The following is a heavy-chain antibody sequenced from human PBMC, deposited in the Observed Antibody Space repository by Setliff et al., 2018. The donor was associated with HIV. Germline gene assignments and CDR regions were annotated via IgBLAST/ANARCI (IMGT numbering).Heavy chain of an antibody. CDR1: GDSVSNNNAA. CDR3: ARRGRDGVLIVFATGFDP. Sequence: SQTLSLTCAISGDSVSNNNAAWSWIRQSPSRGLEWLGRTHYRSKWYHDYAASLKGRMNISSDTSRNQFSLQLNSVTAADTAVYYCARRGRDGVLIVFATGFDPWGQGTLVTVSS. J-gene: IGHJ5*02. D-gene: IGHD2-8*01. V-gene: IGHV6-1*01. CDR2: THYRSKWYH.